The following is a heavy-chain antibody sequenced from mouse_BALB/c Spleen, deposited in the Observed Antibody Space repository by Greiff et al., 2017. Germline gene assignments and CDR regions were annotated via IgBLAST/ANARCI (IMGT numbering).Heavy chain of an antibody. CDR3: ARCTTVVEGYAMDY. D-gene: IGHD1-1*01. CDR2: INPSTGYT. V-gene: IGHV1-7*01. Sequence: VQLQESGAELAKPGASVKMSCKASGYTFTSYWMHWVKQRPGQGLEWIGYINPSTGYTEYNQKFKDKATLTADKSSSTAYMQLSSLTSEDSAVYYCARCTTVVEGYAMDYWGQGTSVTVSS. CDR1: GYTFTSYW. J-gene: IGHJ4*01.